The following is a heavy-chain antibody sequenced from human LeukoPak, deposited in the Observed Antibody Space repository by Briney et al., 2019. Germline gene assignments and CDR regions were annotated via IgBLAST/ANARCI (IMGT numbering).Heavy chain of an antibody. Sequence: SETLSLTCTVSGGSISSYYWSWIRQPAGKGLEWIGRIYTSGSTNYNPSLKSRVTMSVDTSKNQFSLNLSSVTPADTAVYYCAREAQGRSFPLYYFDSWGQGTLVSV. CDR1: GGSISSYY. CDR2: IYTSGST. V-gene: IGHV4-4*07. J-gene: IGHJ4*01. CDR3: AREAQGRSFPLYYFDS. D-gene: IGHD2-8*01.